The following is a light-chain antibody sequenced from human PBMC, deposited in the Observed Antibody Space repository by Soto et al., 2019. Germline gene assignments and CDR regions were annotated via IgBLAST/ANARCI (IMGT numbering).Light chain of an antibody. Sequence: EIVLSQSPGTLSLSPGERATLACRASQSVSNNYIAWYQQKPAQAPRLLIFGSSDRATGIPHRFSGSGSGSDFTLTITRLEPEDFAVYYCHQYGHSPPYTFGQGTNLEI. V-gene: IGKV3-20*01. J-gene: IGKJ2*01. CDR3: HQYGHSPPYT. CDR2: GSS. CDR1: QSVSNNY.